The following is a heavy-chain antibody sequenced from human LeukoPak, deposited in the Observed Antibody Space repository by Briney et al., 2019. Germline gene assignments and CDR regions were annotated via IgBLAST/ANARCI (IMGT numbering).Heavy chain of an antibody. D-gene: IGHD2-2*01. Sequence: SETLSLTCTVSGGSISSYYWSWIRQPAGKGLEWIGRIYTSGSTNYNPSLKSRVTMSVDTSKNQFSLKLSSVTAADTAVYYCARDLRVVPAAIFRDDAFDIWGQGTMVTVSS. CDR2: IYTSGST. J-gene: IGHJ3*02. CDR1: GGSISSYY. V-gene: IGHV4-4*07. CDR3: ARDLRVVPAAIFRDDAFDI.